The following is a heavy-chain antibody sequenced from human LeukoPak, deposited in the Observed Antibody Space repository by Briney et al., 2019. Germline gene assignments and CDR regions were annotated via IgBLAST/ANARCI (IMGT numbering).Heavy chain of an antibody. Sequence: KASETLSLTCTVSGGSISSHYWSWIRQPPGKGLEWIGYISYIGSTNYNPSLKSRVTISVDTSKNQFSLKLCSVTAADAAVYFCARDPTTVTKGLDIWGQGTMVTVSS. V-gene: IGHV4-59*11. CDR2: ISYIGST. J-gene: IGHJ3*02. CDR3: ARDPTTVTKGLDI. D-gene: IGHD4-17*01. CDR1: GGSISSHY.